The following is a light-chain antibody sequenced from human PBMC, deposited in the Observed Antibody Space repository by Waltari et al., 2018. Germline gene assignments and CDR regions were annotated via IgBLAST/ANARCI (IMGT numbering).Light chain of an antibody. CDR1: QGISNS. J-gene: IGKJ1*01. CDR3: QHYVHFPAT. CDR2: GAS. V-gene: IGKV3-20*01. Sequence: CKASQGISNSLAWYQQKPGQAPRLLIYGASNRDTGIPDRFSGSGSGTDFSLTISSLEPEDFAMYYCQHYVHFPATFGQGTKVEIK.